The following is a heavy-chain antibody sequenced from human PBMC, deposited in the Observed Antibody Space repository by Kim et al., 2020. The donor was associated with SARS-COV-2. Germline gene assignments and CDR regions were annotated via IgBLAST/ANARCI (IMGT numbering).Heavy chain of an antibody. CDR2: IYYSGST. V-gene: IGHV4-61*01. CDR1: GGSVSSGSYY. Sequence: SETLSLTCTVSGGSVSSGSYYWSWIRQPPGKGLEWIGYIYYSGSTNYNPSLKSRVTISVDTSKNQFSLKLSSVTAADTAVYYCATSGGGYDWNVDAFDIWGQGTMVTVSS. J-gene: IGHJ3*02. CDR3: ATSGGGYDWNVDAFDI. D-gene: IGHD5-12*01.